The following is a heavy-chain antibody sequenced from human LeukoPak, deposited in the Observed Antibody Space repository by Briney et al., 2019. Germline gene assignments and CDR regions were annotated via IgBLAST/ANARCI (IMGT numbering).Heavy chain of an antibody. V-gene: IGHV3-48*03. CDR1: GFTFSSYE. CDR2: ISSSGSTI. CDR3: ARDGAVVRGVIAFDY. D-gene: IGHD3-10*01. Sequence: GSLRLSCAASGFTFSSYEMNWVRQAPGKGLEWVSYISSSGSTIYYADSVKGRFTISRDNAKNSLYLQMNSLRAEDTAVYYCARDGAVVRGVIAFDYWGQGTLVTVSS. J-gene: IGHJ4*02.